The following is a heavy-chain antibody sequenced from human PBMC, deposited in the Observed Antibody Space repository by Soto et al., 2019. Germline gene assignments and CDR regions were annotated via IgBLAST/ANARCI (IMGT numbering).Heavy chain of an antibody. V-gene: IGHV3-30*03. Sequence: GGSLRLSCAASGFTFSSYGMHWVRQAPGKGLDCMAVIAYDGSNKYYADSVKGRFTISRDNSKNTLYLQMNSLRAEDTAVYYCARVPAAERARYITHPYYYYYGMDVWGQGTTVTVSS. J-gene: IGHJ6*02. CDR1: GFTFSSYG. CDR3: ARVPAAERARYITHPYYYYYGMDV. D-gene: IGHD2-2*01. CDR2: IAYDGSNK.